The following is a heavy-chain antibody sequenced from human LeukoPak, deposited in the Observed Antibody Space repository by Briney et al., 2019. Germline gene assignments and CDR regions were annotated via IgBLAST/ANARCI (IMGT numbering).Heavy chain of an antibody. D-gene: IGHD5-18*01. Sequence: GASVKVSCKSSGDTFRGHGISWVRLAPGQGLEWMGWISAYNGNTNYAQKLQGRVTMTTDTSTSTAYMELRSLRSDDTAVYYCARVVTTHNDYWGQGTLVTVSS. J-gene: IGHJ4*02. CDR2: ISAYNGNT. V-gene: IGHV1-18*01. CDR1: GDTFRGHG. CDR3: ARVVTTHNDY.